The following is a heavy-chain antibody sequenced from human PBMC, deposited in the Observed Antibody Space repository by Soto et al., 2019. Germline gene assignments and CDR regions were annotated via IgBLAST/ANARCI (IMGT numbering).Heavy chain of an antibody. CDR3: ARVGEYCSGGSCYSDAFDI. CDR1: GYTFTSYA. J-gene: IGHJ3*02. Sequence: VASVKVSCKASGYTFTSYAMNWVRQAPGQGLEWMGWINTNTGNPTYAQGFTGRFVFSLDTSVSTAYLQICSLKAEDTAVYYCARVGEYCSGGSCYSDAFDIWGQGTMVTVSS. D-gene: IGHD2-15*01. CDR2: INTNTGNP. V-gene: IGHV7-4-1*01.